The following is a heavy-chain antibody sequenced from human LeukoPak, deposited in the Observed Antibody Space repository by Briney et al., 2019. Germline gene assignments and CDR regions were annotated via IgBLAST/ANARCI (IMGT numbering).Heavy chain of an antibody. V-gene: IGHV5-51*01. CDR2: IYTGDSDT. CDR3: ARPITGAGTDLGY. CDR1: GYTFTRFF. J-gene: IGHJ4*02. Sequence: GESLKISCQASGYTFTRFFIGWVRQLPGQGLEWMGIIYTGDSDTRYSPSFQDQVTISVDKSTSTAYLQWRSLKASDTAIYYCARPITGAGTDLGYWGQGTLVTVSS. D-gene: IGHD6-13*01.